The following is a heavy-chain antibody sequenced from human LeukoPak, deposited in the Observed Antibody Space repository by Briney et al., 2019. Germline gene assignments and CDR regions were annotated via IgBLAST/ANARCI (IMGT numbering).Heavy chain of an antibody. V-gene: IGHV1-69*04. CDR1: GGTFSSYA. D-gene: IGHD4-17*01. Sequence: SVKVSCKASGGTFSSYAISWVRQAPGQGLEWMGRIIPILGIANYAQKFQGRVTITADKSTSTAYMELSSLRSEDTAVYYCARDGAPTVTTYAEGSPEYNWFDPWGQGTLVTVSS. CDR3: ARDGAPTVTTYAEGSPEYNWFDP. CDR2: IIPILGIA. J-gene: IGHJ5*02.